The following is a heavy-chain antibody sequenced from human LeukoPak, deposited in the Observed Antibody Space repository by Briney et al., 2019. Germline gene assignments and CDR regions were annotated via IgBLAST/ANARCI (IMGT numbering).Heavy chain of an antibody. V-gene: IGHV4-39*01. Sequence: SETLSLTCTVSRGSISCSSHYWGWIRQPPGKGLEWIGSIYYSGSTYYNPSLKGRVTISIDTSKNQFSLKLSSVTAADTAFYYCASGSYYPYYFDYWGQGTLVTVSS. CDR2: IYYSGST. D-gene: IGHD1-26*01. CDR3: ASGSYYPYYFDY. J-gene: IGHJ4*02. CDR1: RGSISCSSHY.